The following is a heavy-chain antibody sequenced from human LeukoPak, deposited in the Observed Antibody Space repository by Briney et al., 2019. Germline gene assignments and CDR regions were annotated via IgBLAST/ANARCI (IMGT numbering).Heavy chain of an antibody. D-gene: IGHD3-22*01. CDR1: GGTFSSYA. J-gene: IGHJ4*02. Sequence: GASVKVSCKASGGTFSSYAISWVRQAPGQGLEWMGGIIPIFGTANYAQKFQGRVTITADESTSTAYIELSSLRSEDTAVYYCASGYYDSSGYYSPGDYFDYWGQGTLVTVSS. CDR3: ASGYYDSSGYYSPGDYFDY. CDR2: IIPIFGTA. V-gene: IGHV1-69*13.